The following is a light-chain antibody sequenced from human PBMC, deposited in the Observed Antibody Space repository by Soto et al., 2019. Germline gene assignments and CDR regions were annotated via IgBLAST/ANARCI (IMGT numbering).Light chain of an antibody. V-gene: IGLV1-40*01. CDR3: QSFDSIRIGLL. CDR2: DTT. CDR1: HSDIGAGYG. Sequence: QSVLTQPHSVTGAPGQRVTISCTGSHSDIGAGYGVHWYQQFPHSAPKLLIYDTTNRPSGVPDRFSGSRSGTSASLAITGLQAEDEADYYCQSFDSIRIGLLFGGGTKLTV. J-gene: IGLJ2*01.